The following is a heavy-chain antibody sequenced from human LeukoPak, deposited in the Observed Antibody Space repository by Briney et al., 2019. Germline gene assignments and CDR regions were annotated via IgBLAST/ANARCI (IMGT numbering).Heavy chain of an antibody. Sequence: PSETLSLTCTVSGGSISSSSYYWGWIRQPPGKGLEWIGSIYYSGSTYYNPSLKSRVTISVDTSKNQFSLKLSSVTAADTAVYYCARHRQHAVSTQTYYYYYYMDVWGKGTTVTTSS. CDR3: ARHRQHAVSTQTYYYYYYMDV. J-gene: IGHJ6*03. CDR1: GGSISSSSYY. V-gene: IGHV4-39*01. CDR2: IYYSGST. D-gene: IGHD1-14*01.